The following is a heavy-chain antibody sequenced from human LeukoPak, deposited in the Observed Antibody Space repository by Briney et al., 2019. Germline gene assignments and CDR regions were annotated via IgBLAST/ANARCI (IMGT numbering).Heavy chain of an antibody. D-gene: IGHD1-26*01. V-gene: IGHV1-18*01. CDR1: GYTFTSYG. CDR3: ASVVGATILDY. Sequence: ASVPVSCKASGYTFTSYGISWVRQAPGQGLEWMGWISAYNGNTKYAQKFQGRVTMTTDTSTSTAYMELRSLRSDDTAVYYCASVVGATILDYWGQGTLVTVSS. J-gene: IGHJ4*02. CDR2: ISAYNGNT.